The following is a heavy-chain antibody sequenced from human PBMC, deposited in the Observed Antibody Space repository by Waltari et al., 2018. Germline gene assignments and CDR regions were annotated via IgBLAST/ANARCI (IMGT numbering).Heavy chain of an antibody. CDR2: IYYSGST. J-gene: IGHJ4*02. V-gene: IGHV4-39*07. CDR1: GGSISSSRYY. Sequence: QLQLQESGPGLVKPSETLSLTCTVSGGSISSSRYYWGWIRQPPGKGLEWIGSIYYSGSTYYNPSLKSRVTISVDTSKNQFSLKLSSVTAADTAVYYCARGRAYGSGSYSYYFDYWGQGTLVTVSS. D-gene: IGHD3-10*01. CDR3: ARGRAYGSGSYSYYFDY.